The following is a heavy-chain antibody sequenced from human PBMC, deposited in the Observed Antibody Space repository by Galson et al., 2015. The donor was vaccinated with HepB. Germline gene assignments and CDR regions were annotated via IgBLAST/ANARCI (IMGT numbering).Heavy chain of an antibody. CDR3: ARDHHVLWFGGDFDY. D-gene: IGHD3-10*01. V-gene: IGHV3-7*03. J-gene: IGHJ4*02. CDR1: GFTFSSYW. Sequence: SLRLSCAASGFTFSSYWMSWVRQAPGKGLEWVANIKQDGSEKYYVDSVKGRFTISRDNAKNSLYLQMNSLRAEDTAVYYCARDHHVLWFGGDFDYWGQGTLVTVSS. CDR2: IKQDGSEK.